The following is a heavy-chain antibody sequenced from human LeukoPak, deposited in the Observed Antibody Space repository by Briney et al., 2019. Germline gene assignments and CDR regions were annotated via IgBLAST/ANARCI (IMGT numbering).Heavy chain of an antibody. D-gene: IGHD3-3*01. CDR3: AREATWGEWYFDH. V-gene: IGHV3-30*03. CDR2: IAADGGVK. Sequence: PGRSLELSCVASGITFSRHGMDWVRQAPGKGLEWVAVIAADGGVKQYADSVKGRFTVSRDNSKSTLYLQMSSLSVEDTAIYYCAREATWGEWYFDHWGQGTPVTVSS. J-gene: IGHJ4*02. CDR1: GITFSRHG.